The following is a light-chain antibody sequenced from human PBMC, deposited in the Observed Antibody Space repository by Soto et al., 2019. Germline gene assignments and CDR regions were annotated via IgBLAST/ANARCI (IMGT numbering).Light chain of an antibody. J-gene: IGKJ2*01. CDR2: GAS. V-gene: IGKV3-15*01. CDR1: QSVSSD. CDR3: QQYNNWYT. Sequence: EVVMTQYPDTMSVSPGERATLSCRASQSVSSDLAWYQQKPGQAPRLLIYGASTRATGIPARFSGSGSGTEFTLTISSLQSEDFAVYYCQQYNNWYTFGQGTKLEIK.